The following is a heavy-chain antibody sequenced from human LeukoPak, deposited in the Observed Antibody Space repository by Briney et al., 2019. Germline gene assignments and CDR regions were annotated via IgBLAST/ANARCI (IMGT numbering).Heavy chain of an antibody. CDR3: VKGRPVVVTALLFDN. D-gene: IGHD2-21*02. J-gene: IGHJ4*02. V-gene: IGHV3-53*01. CDR2: IYSGGST. Sequence: PGGSLRLSCAASEFSVGSNYMTWVRQAPGKGLEWVSLIYSGGSTYYADSVQGRVTISRDNSKNTLFLLMNSLRAEDTAVYYCVKGRPVVVTALLFDNWGQGTLVTVSS. CDR1: EFSVGSNY.